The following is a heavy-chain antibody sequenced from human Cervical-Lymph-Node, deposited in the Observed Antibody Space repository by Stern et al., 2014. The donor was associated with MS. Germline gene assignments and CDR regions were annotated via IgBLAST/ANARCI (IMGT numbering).Heavy chain of an antibody. CDR1: GYTFSSYA. CDR3: TTGLSTISFRLRY. CDR2: INAGNGNT. Sequence: QVQLVESGGEVKKPGASVKVSCKASGYTFSSYAMHWVRQAPGQGLEWMGRINAGNGNTHYSQKFQGKVTLTRDTSANIEYMELSRLASEDTAVYYCTTGLSTISFRLRYWGQGTLVTVSS. D-gene: IGHD2-2*01. J-gene: IGHJ1*01. V-gene: IGHV1-3*01.